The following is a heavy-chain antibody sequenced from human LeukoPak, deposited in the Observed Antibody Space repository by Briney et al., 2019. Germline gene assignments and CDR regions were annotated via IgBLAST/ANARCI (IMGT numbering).Heavy chain of an antibody. V-gene: IGHV1-69*04. D-gene: IGHD5-24*01. CDR2: IIPILGIA. Sequence: GASVKVSCKASGGTFSSYAISWVRQAPGQGLEWMGRIIPILGIANYAQKFQGRVTITADKSTSTAYMELSSLRSEDTAVYYCASFSRDGYNPFDYWGQGTLVTVSS. J-gene: IGHJ4*02. CDR3: ASFSRDGYNPFDY. CDR1: GGTFSSYA.